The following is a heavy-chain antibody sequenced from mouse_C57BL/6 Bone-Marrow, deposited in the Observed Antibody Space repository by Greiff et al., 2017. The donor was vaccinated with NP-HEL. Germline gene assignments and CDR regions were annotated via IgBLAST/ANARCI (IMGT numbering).Heavy chain of an antibody. J-gene: IGHJ2*01. D-gene: IGHD1-1*01. CDR2: IYPRSGNT. Sequence: QVQLKESGAELARPGASVKLSCKASGYTFTSYGISWVKQRTGQGLEWIGEIYPRSGNTYYNEKFKGKATLTADKSSSTAYMELRSLTSEDSAVYFCARGPITTVVATDYFDYWGQGTTLTVSS. CDR3: ARGPITTVVATDYFDY. V-gene: IGHV1-81*01. CDR1: GYTFTSYG.